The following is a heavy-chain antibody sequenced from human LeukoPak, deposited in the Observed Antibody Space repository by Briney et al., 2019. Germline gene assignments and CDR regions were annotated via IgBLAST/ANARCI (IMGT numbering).Heavy chain of an antibody. CDR1: GYTFTGYY. Sequence: ASVKVSCKASGYTFTGYYMHWVRQAPGQGLEWMGRINPNSGGTNYAQKFQGRVTMTRDTSISTAYMELSRLRSGDTAVYYCASLRSSGMYYFDYWGQGTLVTVSS. CDR2: INPNSGGT. CDR3: ASLRSSGMYYFDY. J-gene: IGHJ4*02. D-gene: IGHD3-3*01. V-gene: IGHV1-2*06.